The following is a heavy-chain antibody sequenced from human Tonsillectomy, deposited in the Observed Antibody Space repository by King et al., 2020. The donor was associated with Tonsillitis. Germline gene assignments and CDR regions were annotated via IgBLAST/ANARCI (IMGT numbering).Heavy chain of an antibody. CDR3: AKDLGRGYYYYGMDV. V-gene: IGHV3-30*18. D-gene: IGHD3-10*01. Sequence: VQLVESGGGVVQPGRSLRLSCAASGFTFSSYGMHWVRQAPGKGLEWLAVISYDGSNKYYADFVKGRFTIPRDNSKNTLYLQMNSLRVEDTAVYYCAKDLGRGYYYYGMDVWGQGTTVTVSS. CDR2: ISYDGSNK. J-gene: IGHJ6*02. CDR1: GFTFSSYG.